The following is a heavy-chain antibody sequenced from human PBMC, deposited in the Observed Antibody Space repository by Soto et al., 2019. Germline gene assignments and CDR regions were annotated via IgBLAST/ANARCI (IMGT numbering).Heavy chain of an antibody. V-gene: IGHV3-9*01. CDR1: GFTFDDYA. Sequence: GGSLRLSCAASGFTFDDYAMHWVRQAPGKGLEWVSGISWNSGSIGYADSVKGRFTISRDSAKNSLYLQMNSLRAEDTGLYYCAKVYYYDSSGGYYFDYWGQGTLVTVSS. CDR2: ISWNSGSI. D-gene: IGHD3-22*01. J-gene: IGHJ4*02. CDR3: AKVYYYDSSGGYYFDY.